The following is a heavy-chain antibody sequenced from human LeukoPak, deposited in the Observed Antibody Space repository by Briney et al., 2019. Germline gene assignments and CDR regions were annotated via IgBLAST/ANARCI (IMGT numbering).Heavy chain of an antibody. CDR2: IYHSGST. V-gene: IGHV4-30-2*01. J-gene: IGHJ4*02. CDR3: ARRVILTGYFRGHFDY. CDR1: GGSISSGGYY. D-gene: IGHD3-9*01. Sequence: PSETLSLTCTVSGGSISSGGYYWSWIRQPPGKGLEWIGYIYHSGSTYYNPSLKSRVTISVDTSKNQFSLKLSSVTAADTAVYYCARRVILTGYFRGHFDYWGQGTLVTVSS.